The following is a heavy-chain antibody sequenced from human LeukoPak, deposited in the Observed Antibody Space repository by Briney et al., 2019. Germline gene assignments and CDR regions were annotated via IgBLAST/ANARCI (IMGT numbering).Heavy chain of an antibody. V-gene: IGHV3-66*01. Sequence: PGGSLRLSCAASGITVDSNDMSWVRQAPGKGLEWVSFIYGGGDTHYADSVKGRFSISRDNSKNTLYLQMNSLRAEDTAVYYCARVLRGYDSSAYFYHYFDYWGQGTLVTVSS. D-gene: IGHD3-22*01. J-gene: IGHJ4*02. CDR1: GITVDSND. CDR2: IYGGGDT. CDR3: ARVLRGYDSSAYFYHYFDY.